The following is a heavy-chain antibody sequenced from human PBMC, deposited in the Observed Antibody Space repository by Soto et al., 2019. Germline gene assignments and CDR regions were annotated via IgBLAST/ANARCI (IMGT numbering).Heavy chain of an antibody. D-gene: IGHD2-15*01. Sequence: PGGSLRLSCAASGFTVSSKYMSWVRQAPGKGLEWVLLIQSGGPTYYADSVKGRFTISRDTSENTLHLQMDSLGAEDTAVYYCARDDVLCDGGRCYGVPLDVWGQGTTVTVSS. CDR1: GFTVSSKY. J-gene: IGHJ6*02. CDR3: ARDDVLCDGGRCYGVPLDV. CDR2: IQSGGPT. V-gene: IGHV3-66*01.